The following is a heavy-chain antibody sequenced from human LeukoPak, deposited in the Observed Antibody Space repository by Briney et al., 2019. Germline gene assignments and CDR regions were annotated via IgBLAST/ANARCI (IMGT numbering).Heavy chain of an antibody. Sequence: GGSLRLSCAASGFTLDDYAMHWVRQAPGKGLEWVSGISWNSGSIGYAGSVKGRFTISRDNAKNSLYLQMNSLRAEDTALYYCAKDGKTTAMATLGWFDPWGQGTLVTVSS. CDR2: ISWNSGSI. V-gene: IGHV3-9*01. CDR3: AKDGKTTAMATLGWFDP. D-gene: IGHD5-18*01. J-gene: IGHJ5*02. CDR1: GFTLDDYA.